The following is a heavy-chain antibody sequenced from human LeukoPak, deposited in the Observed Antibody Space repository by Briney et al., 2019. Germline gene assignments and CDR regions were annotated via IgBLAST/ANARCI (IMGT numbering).Heavy chain of an antibody. CDR3: ASHGVLPEGWFDP. CDR2: IRYDGSNK. D-gene: IGHD3-9*01. CDR1: GFIFSSHG. J-gene: IGHJ5*02. V-gene: IGHV3-30*02. Sequence: PGGSLRLSCAASGFIFSSHGMHWVRQAPGKGLEWVAFIRYDGSNKYYADSVKGRFTISRDNSKNTLYVQMNSLRSEDTAVYYCASHGVLPEGWFDPWGQGTLVTVSS.